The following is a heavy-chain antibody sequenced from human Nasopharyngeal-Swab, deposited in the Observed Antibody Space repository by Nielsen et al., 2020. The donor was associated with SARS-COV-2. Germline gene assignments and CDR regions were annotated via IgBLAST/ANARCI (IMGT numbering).Heavy chain of an antibody. V-gene: IGHV1-18*01. CDR3: VRDRISSLNWFDP. CDR2: INIYNGNR. CDR1: GGTFTTYA. D-gene: IGHD2-15*01. Sequence: ASVKVSCKASGGTFTTYALNWVRQAPGQGLEWMGLINIYNGNRKYAQKYQGRVTMTADSSTSTAYMELKSLRPDDTAVYYCVRDRISSLNWFDPWGQGTLVTVSS. J-gene: IGHJ5*02.